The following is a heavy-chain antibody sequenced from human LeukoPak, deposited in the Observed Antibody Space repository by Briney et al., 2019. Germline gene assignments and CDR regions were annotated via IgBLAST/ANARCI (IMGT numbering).Heavy chain of an antibody. D-gene: IGHD1-26*01. CDR1: GGTFSSYA. CDR2: IIPIFGTA. V-gene: IGHV1-69*05. J-gene: IGHJ4*02. CDR3: ARMSLYSGSYYVFDY. Sequence: SVKVSCKASGGTFSSYAISWVRQAPGQGLEWMGGIIPIFGTANYAQKFQGRVTITTDESTSTAYMEPSSLRSEDTAVYYCARMSLYSGSYYVFDYWGQGTLVTVSS.